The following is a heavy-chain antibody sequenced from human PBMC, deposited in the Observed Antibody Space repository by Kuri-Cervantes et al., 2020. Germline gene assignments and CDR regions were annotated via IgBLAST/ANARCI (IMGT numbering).Heavy chain of an antibody. D-gene: IGHD5-24*01. Sequence: SVKVSCKASGGTFSSYTISWVRQAPGQGLEWMGRIIPILDISNQAQEFQGRVTITADKATRTAYMQLSSLRSEDTAVYYCAREPRRDGYNLDDAFDIWGQGTMVTVSS. J-gene: IGHJ3*02. CDR1: GGTFSSYT. CDR2: IIPILDIS. V-gene: IGHV1-69*04. CDR3: AREPRRDGYNLDDAFDI.